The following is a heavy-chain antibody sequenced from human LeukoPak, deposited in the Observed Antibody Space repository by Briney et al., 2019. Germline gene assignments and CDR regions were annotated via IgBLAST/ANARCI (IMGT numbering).Heavy chain of an antibody. J-gene: IGHJ4*02. V-gene: IGHV3-23*01. Sequence: GGSLRLSCEASGFTFSNYPMSWVRQAPGGGLEWVSVISESGDVTHYADAMKGQFTISRDNAKNTLNPQMNSLRAEDTAIYYCARDSSHYLGSSDYWGQGTLVTVSS. D-gene: IGHD6-6*01. CDR2: ISESGDVT. CDR3: ARDSSHYLGSSDY. CDR1: GFTFSNYP.